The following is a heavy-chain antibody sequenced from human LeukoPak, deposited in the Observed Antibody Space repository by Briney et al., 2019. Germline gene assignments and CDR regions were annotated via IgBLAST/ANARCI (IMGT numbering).Heavy chain of an antibody. V-gene: IGHV2-5*02. CDR1: GFSLSTSGVG. J-gene: IGHJ4*02. Sequence: SGPTLVKPTQTLTLTCPFSGFSLSTSGVGVGWIRQPPGKALEWLALIYWDDDKRYSPSLKSRLTITKDTSKNQVVLTMTNMDPVDTATYYCAHTHSWIQLWSEYYFDYWGQGTLVTVSS. D-gene: IGHD5-18*01. CDR3: AHTHSWIQLWSEYYFDY. CDR2: IYWDDDK.